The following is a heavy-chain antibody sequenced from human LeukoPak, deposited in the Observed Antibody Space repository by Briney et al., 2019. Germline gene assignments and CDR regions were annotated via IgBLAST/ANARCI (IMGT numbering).Heavy chain of an antibody. V-gene: IGHV3-48*01. CDR1: GFTFSSYD. CDR3: AREHHLALWY. CDR2: IHSSGGTI. Sequence: PGGSLRLSCAASGFTFSSYDMNWVRQAPGKGLEWVSSIHSSGGTIYYADSVKGRFTISRDNSKNTLYLQMDSLRAEDTAVYYCAREHHLALWYWGQGTLVTVSS. D-gene: IGHD1-14*01. J-gene: IGHJ4*02.